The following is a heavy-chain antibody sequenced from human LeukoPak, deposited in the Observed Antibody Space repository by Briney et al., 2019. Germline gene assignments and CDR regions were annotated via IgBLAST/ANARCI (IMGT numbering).Heavy chain of an antibody. D-gene: IGHD5-24*01. CDR1: GGSISSSSYY. CDR3: ARRRDGYNEDFFDY. CDR2: IYYSGST. J-gene: IGHJ4*02. Sequence: SETLSLTCTVSGGSISSSSYYWGWIRQPPGKGLEWIGSIYYSGSTHYNPSLKSRVTISVDTSRNQFSLKLSSVTAADTAVYYCARRRDGYNEDFFDYWGQGTLVTVSS. V-gene: IGHV4-39*01.